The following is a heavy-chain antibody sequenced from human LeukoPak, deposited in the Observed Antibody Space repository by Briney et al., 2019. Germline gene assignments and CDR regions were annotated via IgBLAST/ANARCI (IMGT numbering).Heavy chain of an antibody. CDR1: GGSISSYY. CDR3: AASSGWLYFDY. D-gene: IGHD6-19*01. V-gene: IGHV4-4*07. J-gene: IGHJ4*02. CDR2: IYTSGGT. Sequence: SESLSLTCTVFGGSISSYYWSWVRQPAGKWLEWSGRIYTSGGTKYNPSLKSRVTMSVDTSKNQFSLKMSSVTAAHTAVYYCAASSGWLYFDYWGQGTLVTVSS.